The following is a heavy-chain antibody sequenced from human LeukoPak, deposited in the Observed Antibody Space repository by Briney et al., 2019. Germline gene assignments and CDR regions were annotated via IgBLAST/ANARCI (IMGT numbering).Heavy chain of an antibody. D-gene: IGHD2-2*01. Sequence: SETLSLTCTVSGGSISSSSYYWGWIRQPPGKGLEWIGSIYYSGSTYYNPSLKSRVTISVDTSKNQFSLKLSSVTAADTAVYYCASRLGYCSSTSCYWGYYFDYWGQGTLVTVSS. J-gene: IGHJ4*02. CDR3: ASRLGYCSSTSCYWGYYFDY. CDR2: IYYSGST. V-gene: IGHV4-39*07. CDR1: GGSISSSSYY.